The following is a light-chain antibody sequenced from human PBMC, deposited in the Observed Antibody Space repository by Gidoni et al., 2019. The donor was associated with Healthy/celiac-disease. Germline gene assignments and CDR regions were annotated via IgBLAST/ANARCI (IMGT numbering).Light chain of an antibody. CDR1: QSLLHSNGYNY. J-gene: IGKJ3*01. CDR3: MQALQTPFT. Sequence: EIVMTQSPFSLTVTPGEPTSISCRSSQSLLHSNGYNYLDWYLQKPGQSPQLLIYLGSNRASGVPDRFSGSGSGTDFTLKISRVEAEDVGVYYCMQALQTPFTFXPXTKVDIK. V-gene: IGKV2-28*01. CDR2: LGS.